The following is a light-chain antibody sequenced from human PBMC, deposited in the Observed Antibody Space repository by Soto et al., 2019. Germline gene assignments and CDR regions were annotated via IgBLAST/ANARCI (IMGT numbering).Light chain of an antibody. CDR2: DTS. CDR3: QQHGSSPLT. J-gene: IGKJ4*01. V-gene: IGKV3-20*01. CDR1: QSVSSY. Sequence: EIVLTQSPGTLSLSVGERVTLSCRASQSVSSYLAWYQQTPGQAPRLLIYDTSNRATGTPDRLSGSGSGTYFTLTISTLEPEDFTVYYCQQHGSSPLTFGGGTPVEIK.